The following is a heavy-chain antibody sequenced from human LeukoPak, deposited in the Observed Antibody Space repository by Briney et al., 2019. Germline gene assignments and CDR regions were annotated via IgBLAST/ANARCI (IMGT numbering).Heavy chain of an antibody. V-gene: IGHV3-48*03. CDR1: GFTFRSYE. D-gene: IGHD6-19*01. J-gene: IGHJ4*02. Sequence: GGSLRLSCAASGFTFRSYEMNWVRQAPGKGLEWVSYISGSGSSLYYADSVKGRFTISRDNAKNSLYLQMNSLRAEDTAVYYCARDGSGWFDYWGQGTLVTVSS. CDR2: ISGSGSSL. CDR3: ARDGSGWFDY.